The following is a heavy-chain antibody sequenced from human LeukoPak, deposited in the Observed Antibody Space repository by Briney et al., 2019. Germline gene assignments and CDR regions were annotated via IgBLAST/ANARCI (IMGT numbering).Heavy chain of an antibody. D-gene: IGHD6-6*01. J-gene: IGHJ4*02. CDR2: IDPSNSYT. V-gene: IGHV5-10-1*01. CDR3: AREYSSSSGGDY. Sequence: EESLKISCKGSGYSFTSYWITWVRQMPGKGLEWMGKIDPSNSYTKYSPSFQGHVTISADKSVSTAYLQWNSLNASDTAMYYCAREYSSSSGGDYWGQGTLVTVSS. CDR1: GYSFTSYW.